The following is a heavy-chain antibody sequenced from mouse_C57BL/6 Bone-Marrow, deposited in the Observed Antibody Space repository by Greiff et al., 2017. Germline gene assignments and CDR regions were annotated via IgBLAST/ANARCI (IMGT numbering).Heavy chain of an antibody. V-gene: IGHV1-80*01. CDR2: IYPGDGDT. Sequence: QVQLKESGAELVKPGASVKISCKASGYAFSSYWMNWVKQRPGKGLEWIGQIYPGDGDTNYNGKFKGKATLTADKSSSTAYMQLSSLTSEDSAVYFCARCQIRLRGAMDYWGQGTSGTVSS. CDR3: ARCQIRLRGAMDY. J-gene: IGHJ4*01. CDR1: GYAFSSYW. D-gene: IGHD3-2*02.